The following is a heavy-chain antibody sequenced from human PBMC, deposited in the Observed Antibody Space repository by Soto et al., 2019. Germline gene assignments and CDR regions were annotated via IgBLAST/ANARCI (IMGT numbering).Heavy chain of an antibody. CDR2: INHSGST. CDR3: ARARKQWLVRLAGMDV. V-gene: IGHV4-34*01. Sequence: TSETLSLTCAVYGGSFSGYYWSWIRQPPGKGLEWIGEINHSGSTNYNPSLKSRVTISVDTSKNQFSLKLSSVTAADTAVYYCARARKQWLVRLAGMDVWGQGTTVTVSS. D-gene: IGHD6-19*01. J-gene: IGHJ6*02. CDR1: GGSFSGYY.